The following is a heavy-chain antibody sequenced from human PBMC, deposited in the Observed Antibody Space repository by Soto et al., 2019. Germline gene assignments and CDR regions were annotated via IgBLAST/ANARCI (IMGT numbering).Heavy chain of an antibody. CDR3: ARSTRGYYGSGSYSPFDY. CDR1: GGSISSSSYY. CDR2: IYYSGST. J-gene: IGHJ4*02. D-gene: IGHD3-10*01. Sequence: PSEPPSPTCTVPGGSISSSSYYWGWIRQPPGKGLEWIGSIYYSGSTYYNPSLKSRVTISVDTSKNQFSLKLSSVTAADTAVYYCARSTRGYYGSGSYSPFDYWGQGTLVTVSS. V-gene: IGHV4-39*01.